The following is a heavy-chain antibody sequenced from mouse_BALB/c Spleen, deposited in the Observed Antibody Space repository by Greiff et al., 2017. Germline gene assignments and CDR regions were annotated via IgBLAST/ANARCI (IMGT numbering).Heavy chain of an antibody. CDR2: IYPGNGDT. CDR3: ARKLDY. CDR1: GYTFTNYN. J-gene: IGHJ4*01. Sequence: QVQLQQPGAELVKPGASVKMSCKASGYTFTNYNMHWVKQTPGQGLEWIGAIYPGNGDTTYNQKFKGKATLTADKSSSTAYMQLSSLTSEDSAVYYCARKLDYWGQGTSVTVSS. V-gene: IGHV1-12*01.